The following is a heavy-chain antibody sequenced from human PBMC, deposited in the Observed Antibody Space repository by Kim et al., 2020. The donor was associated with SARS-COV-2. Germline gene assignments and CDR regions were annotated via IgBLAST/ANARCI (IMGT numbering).Heavy chain of an antibody. CDR1: GFHFSDYY. V-gene: IGHV3-11*01. J-gene: IGHJ4*02. CDR3: ARVGSTVAAGSIDY. Sequence: GGSLRLSCAASGFHFSDYYMSWIRQAPGKGLEWVSYISNRGFTTHYADSVKGRFTISRDNAKNSLYLQMNSLRAEDTAVYYCARVGSTVAAGSIDYWGQGTLVTVSS. D-gene: IGHD6-13*01. CDR2: ISNRGFTT.